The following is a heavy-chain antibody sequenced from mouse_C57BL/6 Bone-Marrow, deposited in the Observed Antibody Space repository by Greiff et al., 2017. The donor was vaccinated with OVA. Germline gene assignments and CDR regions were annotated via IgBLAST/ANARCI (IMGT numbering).Heavy chain of an antibody. D-gene: IGHD2-10*01. V-gene: IGHV1-15*01. CDR3: SCPYSLFAY. CDR2: IDPETGGT. Sequence: VKLQESGAELVRPGASVTLSCKASGYTFTDYEMHWVKQTPVHGLEWIGAIDPETGGTAYNQKFKGKAILTADKSSSTAYMELRSLTSEYSAVYYCSCPYSLFAYWGQGTLVTVSA. J-gene: IGHJ3*01. CDR1: GYTFTDYE.